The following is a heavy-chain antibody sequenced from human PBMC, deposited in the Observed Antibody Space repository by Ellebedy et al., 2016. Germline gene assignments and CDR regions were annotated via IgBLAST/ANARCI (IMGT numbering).Heavy chain of an antibody. Sequence: GGSLRLSXAASGFTFDDYAMHWVRQAPGKGLEWVSGISWNSGSIGYADSVKGRFTISRDNAKNSLYLQMNSLRAEDTALYYCAKDTHRYYYGSGSFNWFDPWGQGTLVTVSS. CDR1: GFTFDDYA. J-gene: IGHJ5*02. CDR2: ISWNSGSI. CDR3: AKDTHRYYYGSGSFNWFDP. D-gene: IGHD3-10*01. V-gene: IGHV3-9*01.